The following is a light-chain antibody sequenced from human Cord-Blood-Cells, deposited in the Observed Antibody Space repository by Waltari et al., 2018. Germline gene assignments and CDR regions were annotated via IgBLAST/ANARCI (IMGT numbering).Light chain of an antibody. CDR3: SSYTSSSTWV. CDR2: DVS. V-gene: IGLV2-14*01. CDR1: SSDVGGDNY. J-gene: IGLJ3*02. Sequence: QSALTQPASVSGSPGPSITISCTATSSDVGGDNYVSWYQQHPGKAPKLMIYDVSNRPSGVSNRFSGSKSGNTASLTISGLQAEDEADYYCSSYTSSSTWVFGGGTKLTVL.